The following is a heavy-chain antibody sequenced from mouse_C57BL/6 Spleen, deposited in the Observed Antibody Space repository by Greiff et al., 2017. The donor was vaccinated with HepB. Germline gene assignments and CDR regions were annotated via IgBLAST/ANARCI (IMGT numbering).Heavy chain of an antibody. J-gene: IGHJ4*01. CDR3: ASGSRSSYGDYAMDY. CDR1: GYTFSDYD. CDR2: ISSSNGGS. D-gene: IGHD1-1*01. Sequence: EVKLEESGAELVKPGGSVKISCTASGYTFSDYDMNWVRQSPGKRLEWVGDISSSNGGSSYNQSVKGKATLTVDNSSSTTYMELRSLTSEDTAVYYCASGSRSSYGDYAMDYWGQGTSVTVSS. V-gene: IGHV1-26*01.